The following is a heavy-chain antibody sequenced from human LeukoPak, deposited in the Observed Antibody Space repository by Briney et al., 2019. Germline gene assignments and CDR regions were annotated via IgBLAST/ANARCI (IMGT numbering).Heavy chain of an antibody. CDR1: GVTFSSHW. CDR3: AREVFEGQRQSDAFDV. J-gene: IGHJ3*01. V-gene: IGHV3-74*01. CDR2: VNGPGDWT. Sequence: GGSLRLSCAASGVTFSSHWMHWVRQAPGEGLVWVSRVNGPGDWTHYADSVRWRFIISRDNAENTISLQMNNLRAEDTAVYFCAREVFEGQRQSDAFDVWGQGTMVTVSS. D-gene: IGHD6-25*01.